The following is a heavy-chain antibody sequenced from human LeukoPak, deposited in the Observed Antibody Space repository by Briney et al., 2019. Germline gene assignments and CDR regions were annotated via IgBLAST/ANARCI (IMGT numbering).Heavy chain of an antibody. J-gene: IGHJ3*02. CDR1: GYSFTSYW. CDR3: ARVSRYSGYEGDAFDI. CDR2: IYPGDSDT. V-gene: IGHV5-51*01. D-gene: IGHD5-12*01. Sequence: RGESPKISCKGSGYSFTSYWIGWVRQMPGKGLEWMGIIYPGDSDTRYSPSFQGQVTISADKSISTAYLQWSSLKASDTAMYYCARVSRYSGYEGDAFDIWGQGTKVTVSS.